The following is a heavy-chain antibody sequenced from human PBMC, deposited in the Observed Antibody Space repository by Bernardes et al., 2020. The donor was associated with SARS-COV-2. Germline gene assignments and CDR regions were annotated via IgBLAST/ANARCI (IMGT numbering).Heavy chain of an antibody. D-gene: IGHD5-12*01. V-gene: IGHV4-30-2*01. J-gene: IGHJ4*02. Sequence: SETLSLTCAVSGDSITSGGYSWSWVRQPPGKGLEYIGYIYRGGSTYYTPSLEGRVTISIDRANNHFSLKLNSVTAADTAVYFCARGYTGYLDYWGQGTLVTVSS. CDR2: IYRGGST. CDR3: ARGYTGYLDY. CDR1: GDSITSGGYS.